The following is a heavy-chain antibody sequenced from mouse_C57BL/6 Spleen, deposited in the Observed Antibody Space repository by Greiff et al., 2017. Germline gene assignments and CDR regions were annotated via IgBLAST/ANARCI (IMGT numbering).Heavy chain of an antibody. V-gene: IGHV3-6*01. CDR1: GYSITSGYY. Sequence: VQLKESGPGLVKPSQSLSLTCSVTGYSITSGYYWNWIRQFPGNKLEWMGYISYDGSNNYNPSLKNRISITRDTSKNQFFLKLNSVTTEDTATYYCAREDNCYAMDYWGQGTSVTVSS. CDR2: ISYDGSN. J-gene: IGHJ4*01. CDR3: AREDNCYAMDY.